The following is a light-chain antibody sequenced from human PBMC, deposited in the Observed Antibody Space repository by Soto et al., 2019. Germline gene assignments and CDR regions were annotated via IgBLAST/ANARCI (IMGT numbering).Light chain of an antibody. J-gene: IGKJ4*01. CDR3: QQRSNWPLT. Sequence: EIVLTQSPATLSLSPGERATLSCRASQSDRSYLAWYQQKPGQAPRLLIYDASNSATGIPARFSGSGSGTDFPLTISSLEPEDFAVYYCQQRSNWPLTFGGGTKVEIK. CDR2: DAS. V-gene: IGKV3-11*01. CDR1: QSDRSY.